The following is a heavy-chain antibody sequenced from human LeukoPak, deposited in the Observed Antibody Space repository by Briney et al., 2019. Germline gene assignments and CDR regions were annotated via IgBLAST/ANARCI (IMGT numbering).Heavy chain of an antibody. CDR3: ARIPFYYYYMDV. CDR1: GGSISSFY. J-gene: IGHJ6*03. Sequence: SETLSLTCSVSGGSISSFYWSWVRQPAGKGLEWIGRISTRGNADYNPSLKSRVTLSVDTSRNQFSLKLSSVTAADTAVYYCARIPFYYYYMDVWGKGTTVTVSS. V-gene: IGHV4-4*07. CDR2: ISTRGNA.